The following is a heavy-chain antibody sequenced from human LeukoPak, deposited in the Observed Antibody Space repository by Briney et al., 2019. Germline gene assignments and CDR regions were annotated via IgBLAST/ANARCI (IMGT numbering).Heavy chain of an antibody. CDR1: GYTFCDFS. CDR2: ISVRSNYR. D-gene: IGHD3-22*01. J-gene: IGHJ4*02. Sequence: GGSLTLSCAAPGYTFCDFSANWVRQAPGKGLEWVSSISVRSNYRYYADSVRGRFTISRDDARDSLFLQMNSLRAEDTAVYFCVRLRRNNDRSGYYYYYDYWGQGTLVTVSS. CDR3: VRLRRNNDRSGYYYYYDY. V-gene: IGHV3-21*01.